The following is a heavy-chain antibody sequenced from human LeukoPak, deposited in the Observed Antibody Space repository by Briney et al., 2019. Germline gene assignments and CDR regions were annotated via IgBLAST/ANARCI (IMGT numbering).Heavy chain of an antibody. V-gene: IGHV4-59*01. CDR3: ARTTMVRGTYYMDV. D-gene: IGHD3-10*01. CDR2: IYYSGYT. Sequence: PSETLSLTCTVSGGSISSYYWSWIRQPPGRGLEWIGCIYYSGYTNYKSSLKSRVTISVDTSKNQFSLKLSSVTAADTAVYYCARTTMVRGTYYMDVWGKGTTVTVSS. J-gene: IGHJ6*03. CDR1: GGSISSYY.